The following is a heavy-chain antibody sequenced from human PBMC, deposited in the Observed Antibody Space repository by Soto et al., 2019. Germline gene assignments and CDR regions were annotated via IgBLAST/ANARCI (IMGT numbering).Heavy chain of an antibody. D-gene: IGHD6-13*01. V-gene: IGHV3-23*01. CDR3: AKGGSAALIAPSGRDNWFDP. CDR1: GFAVSTYA. CDR2: ITGGGGST. Sequence: EVQLLESGGGLVQPGGSLRLSCAASGFAVSTYAMSWVRKTPGKGLEWVSTITGGGGSTYYADAVKGRFTISRDKAENYLYLQINSMRPEDTAVYYCAKGGSAALIAPSGRDNWFDPWGQGTQVTVSS. J-gene: IGHJ5*02.